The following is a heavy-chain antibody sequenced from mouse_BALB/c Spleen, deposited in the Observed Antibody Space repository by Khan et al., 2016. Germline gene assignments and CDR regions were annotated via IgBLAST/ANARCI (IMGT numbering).Heavy chain of an antibody. Sequence: QVQLQQSGPELVKPGASVKMSCKASGYTFTDYVISWVKQRTGQGLEWIGEIYPGSGSTYYNEKFKGKATLTADKSSNTAYMQLRSLTSEDSAVYFCAKGLGAMDYWGQGTSVTVSS. CDR3: AKGLGAMDY. J-gene: IGHJ4*01. CDR1: GYTFTDYV. CDR2: IYPGSGST. D-gene: IGHD3-3*01. V-gene: IGHV1-81*01.